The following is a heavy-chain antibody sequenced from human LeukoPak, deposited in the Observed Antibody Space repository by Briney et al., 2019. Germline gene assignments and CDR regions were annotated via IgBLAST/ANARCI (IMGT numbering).Heavy chain of an antibody. CDR2: INPNTGGT. D-gene: IGHD2-15*01. V-gene: IGHV1-2*02. CDR1: GYTFTDYY. J-gene: IGHJ3*01. Sequence: ASVTVSCKSSGYTFTDYYLHWVRQAPGQGLEWMGWINPNTGGTNYAQKFQGRVTMTRDTSISTAYMELSRPRSDDTAVYYCARDIVVVVAATHPDAFDVWGQGTMVTVSS. CDR3: ARDIVVVVAATHPDAFDV.